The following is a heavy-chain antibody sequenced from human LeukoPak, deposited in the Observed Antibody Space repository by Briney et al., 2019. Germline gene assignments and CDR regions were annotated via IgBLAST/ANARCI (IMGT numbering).Heavy chain of an antibody. CDR1: GFSFSAYS. V-gene: IGHV3-48*02. D-gene: IGHD5-18*01. J-gene: IGHJ4*02. Sequence: GGSLRLSCAASGFSFSAYSINWVRQASGKGLEWVSYISSSSSVINYADSVKGRFTISRDNAQKSVYLQMNGLRDEDTAVYYCARGHTYGYGLGDYWGQGTLVSVSS. CDR3: ARGHTYGYGLGDY. CDR2: ISSSSSVI.